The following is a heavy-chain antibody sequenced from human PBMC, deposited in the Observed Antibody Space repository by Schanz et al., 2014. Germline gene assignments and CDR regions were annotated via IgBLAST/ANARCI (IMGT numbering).Heavy chain of an antibody. Sequence: QVQLQESGPGLVKPSETLSLTCAVSGASVSSFYWSWIRQPAGKGLEWIGHVYATGRTKYNPSLKSRVTMSVDRSQKQTSLKLTSVTAADTAVYYCARTLVNGSRKWFVPWGPGTQVTVSS. CDR2: VYATGRT. D-gene: IGHD3-10*01. CDR3: ARTLVNGSRKWFVP. J-gene: IGHJ5*02. CDR1: GASVSSFY. V-gene: IGHV4-4*07.